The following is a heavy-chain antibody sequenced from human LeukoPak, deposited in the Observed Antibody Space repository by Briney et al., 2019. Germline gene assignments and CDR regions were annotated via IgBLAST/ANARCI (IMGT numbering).Heavy chain of an antibody. Sequence: ASVKVSCKASGYTFTSYDINWVRQATGQGLEWMGWMNPNSGNTGYAQKFQGRVTMTRNTSISTAYMELSSLRSEDTAVYYCARRLRMRNWFDPWGQGTLVTVSS. J-gene: IGHJ5*02. V-gene: IGHV1-8*01. CDR2: MNPNSGNT. CDR1: GYTFTSYD. CDR3: ARRLRMRNWFDP. D-gene: IGHD4-17*01.